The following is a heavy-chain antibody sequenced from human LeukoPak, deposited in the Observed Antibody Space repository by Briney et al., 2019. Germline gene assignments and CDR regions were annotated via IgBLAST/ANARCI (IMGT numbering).Heavy chain of an antibody. Sequence: SETLSLTCTVSGGSISSYYWSWIQQPPGKGLEWIGYIYYSGSTNYNPSLKSRVTISVDTSKNQFSLKLSSVTAADTAVYYCAAYTYCGGDCYSSWFDPWGQGTLVTVSS. D-gene: IGHD2-21*02. V-gene: IGHV4-59*01. J-gene: IGHJ5*02. CDR1: GGSISSYY. CDR3: AAYTYCGGDCYSSWFDP. CDR2: IYYSGST.